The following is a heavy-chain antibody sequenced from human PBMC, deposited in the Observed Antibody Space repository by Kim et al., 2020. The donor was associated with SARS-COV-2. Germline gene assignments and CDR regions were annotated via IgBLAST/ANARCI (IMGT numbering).Heavy chain of an antibody. V-gene: IGHV3-74*01. Sequence: TTYADSVKGRITIYRDNAKSTVSLHMNSLGPEDTAVYYCARDWSYGLDVWGQGTTVTVSS. CDR3: ARDWSYGLDV. CDR2: T. J-gene: IGHJ6*02.